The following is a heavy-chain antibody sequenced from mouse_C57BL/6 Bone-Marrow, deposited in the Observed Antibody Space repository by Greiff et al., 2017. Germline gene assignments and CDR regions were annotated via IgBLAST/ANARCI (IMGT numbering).Heavy chain of an antibody. Sequence: QVQLQQPGAELVMPGASVKLSCKASGYTFTSYWMHWVKQRPGQGLEWIGEIDPSDSYTNYNQKFKGKSTLTVDKSSSTAYMQLSSLTSEDSAVYYCAREKLGSLYAMDYWGQGTSATVSS. CDR2: IDPSDSYT. J-gene: IGHJ4*01. CDR3: AREKLGSLYAMDY. V-gene: IGHV1-69*01. D-gene: IGHD6-1*01. CDR1: GYTFTSYW.